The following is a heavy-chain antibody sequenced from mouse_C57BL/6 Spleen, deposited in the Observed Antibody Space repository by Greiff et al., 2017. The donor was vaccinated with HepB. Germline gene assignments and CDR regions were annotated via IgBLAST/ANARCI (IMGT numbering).Heavy chain of an antibody. CDR2: IYPGSGST. J-gene: IGHJ1*03. CDR3: ARDPYYSNYGYFDV. Sequence: VQLQQPGAELVKPGASVKMSCKASGYTFTSYWITWVKQRPGQGLEWIGDIYPGSGSTNYNEKFKSKATLTVDTSSSTAYMQLSSLTSEDSAVYYCARDPYYSNYGYFDVWGTGTTVTVSS. CDR1: GYTFTSYW. V-gene: IGHV1-55*01. D-gene: IGHD2-5*01.